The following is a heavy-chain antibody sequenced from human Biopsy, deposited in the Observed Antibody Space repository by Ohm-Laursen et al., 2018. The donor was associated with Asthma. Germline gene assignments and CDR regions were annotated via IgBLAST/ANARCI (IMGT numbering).Heavy chain of an antibody. V-gene: IGHV3-7*01. D-gene: IGHD3-3*01. J-gene: IGHJ1*01. CDR2: IKHDGSEK. Sequence: SLRLSCAAPGFTFGDYWMSWVRQVPGKGLEWVANIKHDGSEKNHVDSLKGRFTISRDNAKNLLFLQMNSLRAEDTAVYYCARTFHFWSPYHAEHYQRWGQGTLVTVSS. CDR1: GFTFGDYW. CDR3: ARTFHFWSPYHAEHYQR.